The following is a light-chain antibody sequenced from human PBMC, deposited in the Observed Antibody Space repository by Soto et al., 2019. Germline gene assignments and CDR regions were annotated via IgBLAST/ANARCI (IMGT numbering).Light chain of an antibody. J-gene: IGKJ1*01. Sequence: EVVLTQSPGTLSLSPGERVTLFCRASQSVSSSYLAWYQQKAGQAPRLLIYGASSRATGIPDRFSGSGSGTDFTLTISRLEPEDFAVYYCQQYGDSPKTFGQGTKVEIK. CDR3: QQYGDSPKT. CDR2: GAS. V-gene: IGKV3-20*01. CDR1: QSVSSSY.